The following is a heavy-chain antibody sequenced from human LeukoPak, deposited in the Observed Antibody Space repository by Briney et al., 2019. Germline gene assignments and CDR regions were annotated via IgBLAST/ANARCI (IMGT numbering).Heavy chain of an antibody. CDR2: ISAYNGNT. D-gene: IGHD5-24*01. Sequence: ASVKVSCKASGYTFTSYGISWVRQAPGQGLEWMGWISAYNGNTNYAQKLQGRVTMTTDTSTSTAYMELRSLRSDDTAVYYCARDLWREMATRRFFDYWGQGTLVTVSS. CDR1: GYTFTSYG. J-gene: IGHJ4*02. V-gene: IGHV1-18*01. CDR3: ARDLWREMATRRFFDY.